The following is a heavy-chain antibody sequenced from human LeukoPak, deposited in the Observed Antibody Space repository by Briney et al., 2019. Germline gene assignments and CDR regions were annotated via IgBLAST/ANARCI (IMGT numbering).Heavy chain of an antibody. CDR3: ATSSTALFDY. CDR2: ISYDGSNK. D-gene: IGHD2-2*01. Sequence: PGRSLRLSCAASGFTFSSYGMHWVRQAPGRGLEWVAVISYDGSNKYYADSVKGRFTISRDNSKNTLYLQMNSLRAEDTAVYFFATSSTALFDYWGQGTLVTVSS. J-gene: IGHJ4*02. CDR1: GFTFSSYG. V-gene: IGHV3-30*03.